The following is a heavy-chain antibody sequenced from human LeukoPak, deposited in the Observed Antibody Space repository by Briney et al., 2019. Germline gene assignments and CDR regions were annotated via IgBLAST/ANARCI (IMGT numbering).Heavy chain of an antibody. J-gene: IGHJ4*02. Sequence: SQTLSLTCTVSGGSIGRDYSTWIRHPPGKGLEYIGYIYYNGATTYNPSLKSRVTISVDTSKNQFSLKLSSVTAADTAVYFCAKYGNSGWVIDSWGQGTLVTVSS. CDR1: GGSIGRDY. D-gene: IGHD6-19*01. CDR3: AKYGNSGWVIDS. CDR2: IYYNGAT. V-gene: IGHV4-59*08.